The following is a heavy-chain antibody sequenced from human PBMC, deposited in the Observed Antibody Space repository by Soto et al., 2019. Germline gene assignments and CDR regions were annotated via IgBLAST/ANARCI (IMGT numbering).Heavy chain of an antibody. V-gene: IGHV3-23*01. Sequence: TGGSLRLSCAASGVTFSSYAMSRVRQAPGKGREWVSGISGSGDSTYYADSVKGRFTISRDNSKNTLYLQMNSLIAEDTAVYYCAKVQRPFLTPSDYWGQGTLVTVSS. CDR1: GVTFSSYA. J-gene: IGHJ4*02. D-gene: IGHD3-9*01. CDR3: AKVQRPFLTPSDY. CDR2: ISGSGDST.